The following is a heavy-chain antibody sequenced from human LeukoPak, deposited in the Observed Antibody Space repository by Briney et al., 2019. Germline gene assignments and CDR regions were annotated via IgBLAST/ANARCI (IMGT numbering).Heavy chain of an antibody. CDR3: ARWASISREPGGFFDH. J-gene: IGHJ4*02. V-gene: IGHV4-38-2*02. Sequence: SESLSLTCTVSGDSVTNDFFWGWVRQPPGKELEWIGSFCLGRDTYYRPSLKSRVTISVDTSKNQFSLNLNSATAADTAVYYCARWASISREPGGFFDHWGQGTLVSVSS. CDR1: GDSVTNDFF. D-gene: IGHD1-14*01. CDR2: FCLGRDT.